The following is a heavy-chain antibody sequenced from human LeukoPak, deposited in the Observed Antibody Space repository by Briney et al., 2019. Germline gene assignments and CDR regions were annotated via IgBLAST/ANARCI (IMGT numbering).Heavy chain of an antibody. Sequence: GGSLRLSCAASGFTFSDYYMSWIRQAPGKGLEWVSYITVSGSTIYYADSVKGRFTISRDNAKNSLYLQMNSLRAEDTAVYYCARDRGIVGVPPTTAYYMDVWGQGTLVTVSS. CDR3: ARDRGIVGVPPTTAYYMDV. V-gene: IGHV3-11*01. CDR2: ITVSGSTI. J-gene: IGHJ4*02. CDR1: GFTFSDYY. D-gene: IGHD2-2*01.